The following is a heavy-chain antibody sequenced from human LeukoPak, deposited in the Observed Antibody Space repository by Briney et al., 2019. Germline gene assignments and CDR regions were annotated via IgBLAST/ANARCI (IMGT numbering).Heavy chain of an antibody. J-gene: IGHJ3*01. CDR1: GFRFGSDW. CDR2: ISPDGSEK. V-gene: IGHV3-7*01. D-gene: IGHD3-16*01. CDR3: ARYYDPPVGDAFDL. Sequence: GGSLRLSRAVSGFRFGSDWMSWVRQAPGKGLEWVANISPDGSEKFYVDSVKGRFTISRDNGKNSLYLQLNSLRADDTAVYYCARYYDPPVGDAFDLWGQGTMVTVSS.